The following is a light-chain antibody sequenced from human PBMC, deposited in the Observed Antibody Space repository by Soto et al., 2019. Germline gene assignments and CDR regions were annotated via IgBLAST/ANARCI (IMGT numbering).Light chain of an antibody. CDR3: QYYNDYCWT. J-gene: IGKJ1*01. CDR2: KTS. CDR1: QTISSW. Sequence: DIQLTQSPSTLSASVGDRVTITCRASQTISSWLAWYQQKPGKAPNILIYKTSNLESGVPSRFSCSGSGTEFTLTIISLQTDDFATYYCQYYNDYCWTFGQGTKVEIK. V-gene: IGKV1-5*03.